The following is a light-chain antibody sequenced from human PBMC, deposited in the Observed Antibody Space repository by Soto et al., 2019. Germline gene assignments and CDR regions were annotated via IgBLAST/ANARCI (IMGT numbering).Light chain of an antibody. CDR1: KGIRDA. V-gene: IGKV1-17*01. CDR2: AAS. CDR3: LQHNSYPQT. J-gene: IGKJ1*01. Sequence: DIQMTQSPSSLSASVGDRVTITCRASKGIRDALGWYQQKPGKAPKRLIYAASSLQSGVPSRFSGIGSGTDFPLTISSLQPEDSEPYYLLQHNSYPQTFGQGTKVEIK.